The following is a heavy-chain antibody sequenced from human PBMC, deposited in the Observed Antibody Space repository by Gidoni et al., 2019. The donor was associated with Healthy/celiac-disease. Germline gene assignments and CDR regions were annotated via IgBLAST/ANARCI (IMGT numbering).Heavy chain of an antibody. Sequence: QVQLQESGPGLVKPSQTLSLTCTVSGGSISSGDYYWSWIRQPPGKGLEWIGYIYYSGSTYYNPSLKSRVTISVDTSKNQFSLKLSSVTAADTAVYYCARESGDYPGWDYYMDVWGKGTTVTVSS. V-gene: IGHV4-30-4*01. CDR2: IYYSGST. CDR3: ARESGDYPGWDYYMDV. CDR1: GGSISSGDYY. D-gene: IGHD4-17*01. J-gene: IGHJ6*03.